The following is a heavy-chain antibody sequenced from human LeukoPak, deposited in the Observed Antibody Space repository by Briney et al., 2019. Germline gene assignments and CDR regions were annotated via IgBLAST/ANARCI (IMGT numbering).Heavy chain of an antibody. Sequence: GGSLRLSCVASEFIFSDYWMSWVRQAPGKGLEWVSTLSGSGITTYYADSVKGRFTISRDNSKNTLYLQMNSLRAEDTAVYYCAKGIYSSGWSYFDYWGHGTLVTVSS. D-gene: IGHD6-19*01. CDR3: AKGIYSSGWSYFDY. J-gene: IGHJ4*01. CDR1: EFIFSDYW. V-gene: IGHV3-23*01. CDR2: LSGSGITT.